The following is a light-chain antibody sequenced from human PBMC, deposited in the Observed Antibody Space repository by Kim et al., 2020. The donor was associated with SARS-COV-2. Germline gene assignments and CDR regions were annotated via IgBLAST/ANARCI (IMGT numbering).Light chain of an antibody. CDR3: QQYDTQPPLT. CDR2: ETS. Sequence: ASVGDRVTITCQASQDIGNYLNWYQQKPGKAPKLLIYETSNLETGVPSRFSGSGSGTEFTFTISSLQPEDLATYYCQQYDTQPPLTFGGGTKLEI. CDR1: QDIGNY. J-gene: IGKJ4*01. V-gene: IGKV1-33*01.